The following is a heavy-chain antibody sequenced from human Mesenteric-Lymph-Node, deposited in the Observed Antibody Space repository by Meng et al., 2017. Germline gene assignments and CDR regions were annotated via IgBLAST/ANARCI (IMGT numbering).Heavy chain of an antibody. CDR3: AREEKGDPGWFDP. Sequence: GESLKISCAASGFTFSSYSMNWVRQAPGKGLEWVSSISSSSSYIYYADSVKGRFTISRDNAKNSLHLQMNSLRVEDTAVYYCAREEKGDPGWFDPWGQGTLVTVSS. CDR2: ISSSSSYI. V-gene: IGHV3-21*01. D-gene: IGHD3-16*01. J-gene: IGHJ5*02. CDR1: GFTFSSYS.